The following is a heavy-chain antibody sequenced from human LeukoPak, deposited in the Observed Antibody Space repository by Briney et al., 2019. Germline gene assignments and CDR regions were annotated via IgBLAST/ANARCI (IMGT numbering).Heavy chain of an antibody. CDR2: IYYSGST. D-gene: IGHD3-9*01. J-gene: IGHJ6*02. CDR3: ARQISFDWVDYYGMDV. V-gene: IGHV4-59*08. Sequence: SETLSLTCTVSGGSISSYYWSWIRQPPEKGLEWIGYIYYSGSTNYNPSLKSRVTISVDTSKNQFSLKLSSVTAADTAVYYCARQISFDWVDYYGMDVWGQGTTVTVSS. CDR1: GGSISSYY.